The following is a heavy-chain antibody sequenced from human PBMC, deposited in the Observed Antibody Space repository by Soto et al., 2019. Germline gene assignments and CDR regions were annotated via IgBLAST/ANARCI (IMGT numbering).Heavy chain of an antibody. D-gene: IGHD4-4*01. V-gene: IGHV1-69*04. CDR2: IIPILGIA. J-gene: IGHJ5*02. Sequence: SVKVSCKASGYTFTSYGISWVRQAPGQGLEWMGRIIPILGIANYAQKFQGRVTITADKSTSTAYMELSSLRSEDTAVYYCASDYSNGHWFDPWGQGTLVTVSS. CDR1: GYTFTSYG. CDR3: ASDYSNGHWFDP.